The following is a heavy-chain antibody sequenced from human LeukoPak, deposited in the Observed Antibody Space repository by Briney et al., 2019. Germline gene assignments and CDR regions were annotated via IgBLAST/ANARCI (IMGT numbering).Heavy chain of an antibody. J-gene: IGHJ4*02. CDR1: GYTFPCYY. Sequence: ASVKVSCKASGYTFPCYYMHWVRQAPGQGLEWMGIINPSGGSTTYAQKFQGRVTMTRDTSTSTVYMELSSLRSEDTAVYYCARETYYYDCSGYNPYYFHHWGQGTLVTVSS. D-gene: IGHD3-22*01. CDR3: ARETYYYDCSGYNPYYFHH. V-gene: IGHV1-46*01. CDR2: INPSGGST.